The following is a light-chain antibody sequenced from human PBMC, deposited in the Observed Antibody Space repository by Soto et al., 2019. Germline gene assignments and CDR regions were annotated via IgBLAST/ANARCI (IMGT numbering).Light chain of an antibody. CDR2: YIS. J-gene: IGKJ5*01. V-gene: IGKV3D-15*01. CDR1: QSVATN. Sequence: EAVLTQSPATLSVFPGEIATLSCRASQSVATNLALYQQKPGQAPRLLIYYISTRATGIPARFSGSGSGTEFTLTINSLQSEDSAVYYCQQHNQWPITFGQGTRLEIK. CDR3: QQHNQWPIT.